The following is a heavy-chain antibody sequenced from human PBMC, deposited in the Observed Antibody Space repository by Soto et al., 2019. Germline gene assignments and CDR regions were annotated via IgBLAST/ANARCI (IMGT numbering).Heavy chain of an antibody. J-gene: IGHJ5*02. V-gene: IGHV3-23*01. CDR2: ISGSGGST. CDR1: GFTFSSYA. D-gene: IGHD6-13*01. CDR3: AKDRYSSSGNWFDP. Sequence: EVQLLESGGGLVQPGGSLRLSCAASGFTFSSYAMSWVRQAPGKGLEWVSAISGSGGSTYYADYVKVRFTISRDNSKNTLYLQMISLRADDTAVYYCAKDRYSSSGNWFDPWGQVTLVTVSS.